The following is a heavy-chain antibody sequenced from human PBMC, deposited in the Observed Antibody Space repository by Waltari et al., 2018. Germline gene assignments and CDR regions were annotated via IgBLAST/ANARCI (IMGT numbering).Heavy chain of an antibody. D-gene: IGHD2-2*01. Sequence: VLLEESGPGLVKPSETLSITCTVYGGSISGFYWTWIRHPPGTGLEYIGYICYTGNTNYNPSLKSRVIISVDTSRNQFSLKMRSLTAADTAVYYCARLGGDRFGSLRHCGPASCTTWIDPWGRGTLVTVSS. V-gene: IGHV4-59*13. CDR3: ARLGGDRFGSLRHCGPASCTTWIDP. J-gene: IGHJ5*02. CDR2: ICYTGNT. CDR1: GGSISGFY.